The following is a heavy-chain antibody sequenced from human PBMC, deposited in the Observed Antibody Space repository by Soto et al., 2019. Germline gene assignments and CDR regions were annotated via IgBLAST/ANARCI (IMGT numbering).Heavy chain of an antibody. J-gene: IGHJ6*02. CDR2: INPKSGGT. CDR1: GYSFTDYH. Sequence: ASVKVSCRASGYSFTDYHIHWVRQAPGQGLEWLGRINPKSGGTSTAQKFQGWVTMTTDTSISTASMELTRLTSDDTAIYYCARGDSTDCSNGVCSFFYNHDMDVWGQGTTVTSP. V-gene: IGHV1-2*04. D-gene: IGHD2-8*01. CDR3: ARGDSTDCSNGVCSFFYNHDMDV.